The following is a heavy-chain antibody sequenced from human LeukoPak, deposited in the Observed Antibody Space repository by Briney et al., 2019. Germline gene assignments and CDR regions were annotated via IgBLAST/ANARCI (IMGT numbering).Heavy chain of an antibody. Sequence: ASVTVSRKVSGYSLSDLSIHWVRQTPGKGLEWMGGYEPEEGETIYAANFQGRVTMTEDPSTDTANMVLTNLRFDDTATYYCATHRLAGGFGPWGRGTLVTVSS. CDR1: GYSLSDLS. V-gene: IGHV1-24*01. CDR3: ATHRLAGGFGP. CDR2: YEPEEGET. J-gene: IGHJ5*02. D-gene: IGHD3-10*01.